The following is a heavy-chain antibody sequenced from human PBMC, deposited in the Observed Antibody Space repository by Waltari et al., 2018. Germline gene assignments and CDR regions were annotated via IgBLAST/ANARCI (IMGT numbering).Heavy chain of an antibody. CDR1: GGSISSRSYY. V-gene: IGHV4-30-4*01. CDR2: VYSSVRT. J-gene: IGHJ6*02. D-gene: IGHD6-19*01. Sequence: QVQLQESGPGLVKPSQTLSLTCTASGGSISSRSYYWRWVRQPPGKGLEWIGYVYSSVRTYYNPSLMTRVDISKHASTNQFSRKLTPLTAADTAVYYCARVTAVTGTGGMDVWGQGTTVIVSS. CDR3: ARVTAVTGTGGMDV.